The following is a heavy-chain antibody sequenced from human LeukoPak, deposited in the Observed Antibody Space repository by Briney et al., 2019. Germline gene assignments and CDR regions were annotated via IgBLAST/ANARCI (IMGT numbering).Heavy chain of an antibody. J-gene: IGHJ6*03. CDR2: INHSGST. CDR3: ARGRRGYSYGIYYYYYMDV. Sequence: PSETLSLTCAVYGGSFSGYYWSWIRQPPGKGLEWIGEINHSGSTNYNPSLKSRVTISVDTSKNQFSLQLSSVTAADTAVYYCARGRRGYSYGIYYYYYMDVWGKGTTVTVSS. D-gene: IGHD5-18*01. CDR1: GGSFSGYY. V-gene: IGHV4-34*01.